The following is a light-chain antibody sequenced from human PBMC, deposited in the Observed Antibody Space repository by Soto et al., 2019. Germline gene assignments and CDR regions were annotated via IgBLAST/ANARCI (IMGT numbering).Light chain of an antibody. V-gene: IGLV2-14*01. J-gene: IGLJ3*02. CDR1: RSDVGGYNY. CDR2: DVS. Sequence: QSALTQPASVSGSPGQSIAISCTGTRSDVGGYNYVSWYQQPPGKAPKLIIYDVSDRPSGVSTRFSGSKSGNTASLTISGLQADDEADYYCSSYTSKSTVVFGGGTKLTVL. CDR3: SSYTSKSTVV.